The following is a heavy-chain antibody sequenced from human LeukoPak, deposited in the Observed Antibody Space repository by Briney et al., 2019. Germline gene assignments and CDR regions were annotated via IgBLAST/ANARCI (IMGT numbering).Heavy chain of an antibody. Sequence: SSETLSLTCTVSGGSISSYYWSWIRQPPGKGLEWIGYIYHSGSTYYNPSLKSRVTISVDRSKNQFSLKLSSVTAADTAVYYCARTRFGELLSLDYWGQGTLVTVSS. J-gene: IGHJ4*02. V-gene: IGHV4-59*12. CDR3: ARTRFGELLSLDY. D-gene: IGHD3-10*01. CDR1: GGSISSYY. CDR2: IYHSGST.